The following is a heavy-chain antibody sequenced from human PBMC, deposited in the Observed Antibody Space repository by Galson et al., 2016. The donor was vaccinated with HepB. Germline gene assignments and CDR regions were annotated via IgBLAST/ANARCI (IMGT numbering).Heavy chain of an antibody. Sequence: SLRLSCAASGFTFSTYWMSWVRQAPGKGLEWVTNIKQDGSEKNYVGSVEGRFAISRDNAKNSLYLHMTSLRVEDTAIYYCAIGLAVPENQNVFDIWGQGTMVTVSS. CDR1: GFTFSTYW. CDR3: AIGLAVPENQNVFDI. CDR2: IKQDGSEK. J-gene: IGHJ3*02. D-gene: IGHD6-19*01. V-gene: IGHV3-7*01.